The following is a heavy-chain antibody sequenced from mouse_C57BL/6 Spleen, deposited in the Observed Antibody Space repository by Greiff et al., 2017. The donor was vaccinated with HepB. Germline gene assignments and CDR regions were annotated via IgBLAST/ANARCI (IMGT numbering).Heavy chain of an antibody. D-gene: IGHD2-1*01. Sequence: VQLQQSGAELVRPGTSVKVSCKASGYAFTNYLIAWVKQRPGQGLEWIGVINPGSGGTNYNEKFKGKATLTADKYSSTPYMQHISLTSEDSAVYFCAISGGNYVGYYAMDYLGQGTSVTVSS. CDR2: INPGSGGT. CDR1: GYAFTNYL. J-gene: IGHJ4*01. V-gene: IGHV1-54*01. CDR3: AISGGNYVGYYAMDY.